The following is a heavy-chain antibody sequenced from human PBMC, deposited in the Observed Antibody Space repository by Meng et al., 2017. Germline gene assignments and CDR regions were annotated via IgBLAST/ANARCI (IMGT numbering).Heavy chain of an antibody. CDR1: GGTFSSYA. CDR2: IIPIFGTA. CDR3: ARVLRDGYNLGY. D-gene: IGHD5-24*01. J-gene: IGHJ4*02. Sequence: QILLVQSGAELKKPGSSVNVSCKASGGTFSSYAISWVRQAPGQGLEWMGGIIPIFGTANYAQKFQGIVTITADESTSTAYMELSSMRSEDTAVYYCARVLRDGYNLGYWGQGTLVTVSS. V-gene: IGHV1-69*01.